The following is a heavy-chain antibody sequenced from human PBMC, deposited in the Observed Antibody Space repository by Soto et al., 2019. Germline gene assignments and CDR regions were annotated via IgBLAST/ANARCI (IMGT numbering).Heavy chain of an antibody. CDR2: IYYSGST. CDR3: ARDRVWFGELLGDYYYYYGMDV. J-gene: IGHJ6*02. Sequence: QVQLQESGPGLVKPSETLSLTCTVSGGSVSSGSYYWSWIRQPPGKGLEWIGYIYYSGSTNYNPSLKSRVTISVDTAKNQFSLKLSSVTAADTAVYYCARDRVWFGELLGDYYYYYGMDVWGQGTTVTVSS. V-gene: IGHV4-61*01. D-gene: IGHD3-10*01. CDR1: GGSVSSGSYY.